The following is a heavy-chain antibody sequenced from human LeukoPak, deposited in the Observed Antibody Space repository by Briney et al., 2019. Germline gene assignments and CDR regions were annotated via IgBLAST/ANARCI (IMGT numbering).Heavy chain of an antibody. V-gene: IGHV3-21*04. CDR3: ARGSGSQNWFDP. J-gene: IGHJ5*02. CDR2: ISSSSSYI. Sequence: GGSLRLSCAASGFTFSSYSMNWVRQAPGKGLEWVSSISSSSSYIYYADSVKGRFTISRDNAKNSLYLQMNSLRAEDTAVYYCARGSGSQNWFDPWGQGTLVTVSS. D-gene: IGHD1-26*01. CDR1: GFTFSSYS.